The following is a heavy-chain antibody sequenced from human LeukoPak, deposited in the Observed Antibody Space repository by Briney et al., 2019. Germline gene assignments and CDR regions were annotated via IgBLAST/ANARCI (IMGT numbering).Heavy chain of an antibody. CDR1: GGSISSYF. CDR2: IYYSGST. Sequence: SETLSLTCTVSGGSISSYFWSWIRQPPGKGLEWIGYIYYSGSTNYNPSLKSRVTISVDTSKNQFSLKLSSVTAADTAVYYCARATGEYTSSRPLDYWGQGTLSPSPQ. J-gene: IGHJ4*02. V-gene: IGHV4-59*01. D-gene: IGHD6-6*01. CDR3: ARATGEYTSSRPLDY.